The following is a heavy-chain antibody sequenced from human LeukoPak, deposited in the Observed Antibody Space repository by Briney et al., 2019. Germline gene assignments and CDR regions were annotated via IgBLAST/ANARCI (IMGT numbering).Heavy chain of an antibody. V-gene: IGHV4-39*07. CDR1: GGSISSSSYY. CDR3: ARVLGYGSGSCVDY. Sequence: SETLSLTCTVSGGSISSSSYYWTWIRQPPGKGLAWIGTIYHSGTTYYNPSLKSRVTISVDTSKNQFSLRLTSVTAADTAVYYCARVLGYGSGSCVDYWGQGTLVTVSS. CDR2: IYHSGTT. D-gene: IGHD3-10*01. J-gene: IGHJ4*02.